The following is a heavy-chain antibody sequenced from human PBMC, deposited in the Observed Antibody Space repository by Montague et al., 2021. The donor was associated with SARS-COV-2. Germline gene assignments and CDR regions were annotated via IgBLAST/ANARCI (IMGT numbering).Heavy chain of an antibody. CDR2: IDWXDDK. CDR1: GFSLSTSGMC. D-gene: IGHD4-17*01. Sequence: PALVKPTQTLTLTCTFSGFSLSTSGMCVSWIRQPPGKALEWLALIDWXDDKYYSTSLKTRLTISKDTSKNQVVLTMTNMDPVDTATYYCARIPAVTTGLNYYYYYGMDVWGQGTTVTVSS. J-gene: IGHJ6*02. CDR3: ARIPAVTTGLNYYYYYGMDV. V-gene: IGHV2-70*01.